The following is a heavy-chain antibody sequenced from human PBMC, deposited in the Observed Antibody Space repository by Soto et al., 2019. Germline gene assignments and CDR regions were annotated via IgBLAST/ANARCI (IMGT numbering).Heavy chain of an antibody. CDR3: ARSSGWSPWKDLDY. V-gene: IGHV3-7*01. J-gene: IGHJ4*02. Sequence: GSLRLSCAASEVTFSSYWMSWVRQAPGKGLEWVANIKQDGSEKYYVDSVKGRFTISRDNAKNSLYLQMNSLRAEDTAVYYCARSSGWSPWKDLDYWGQGTLVTVSS. D-gene: IGHD6-19*01. CDR2: IKQDGSEK. CDR1: EVTFSSYW.